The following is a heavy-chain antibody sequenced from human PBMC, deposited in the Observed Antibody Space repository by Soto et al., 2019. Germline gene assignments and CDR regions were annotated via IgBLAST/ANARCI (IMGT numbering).Heavy chain of an antibody. D-gene: IGHD6-19*01. CDR3: AKGLMGSFDP. J-gene: IGHJ5*02. Sequence: EVQLVESGGGLVQPGGSLRHSGPASGFTFSSTTLTWARRAPGKGLEWVSYISGSSSTIYYADSVKGRFTISRDNAKNSLYLQMNSLRDEDTAVYYCAKGLMGSFDPWGQGTLVTVSS. CDR2: ISGSSSTI. V-gene: IGHV3-48*02. CDR1: GFTFSSTT.